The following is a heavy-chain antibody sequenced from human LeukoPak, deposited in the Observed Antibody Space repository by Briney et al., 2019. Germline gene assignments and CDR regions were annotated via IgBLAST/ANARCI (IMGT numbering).Heavy chain of an antibody. D-gene: IGHD5-12*01. V-gene: IGHV1-2*02. CDR3: ARFGYSGYDPRDIAVAGLDY. CDR2: INPNSGGT. Sequence: GASVKVSCKASGYTFTGYYMHWVRQAPGQGLEWMGWINPNSGGTNYAQKFQGRVTMTRDTSISTAYMELSRLRSDDTAVYYCARFGYSGYDPRDIAVAGLDYWGQGTLVTVSS. CDR1: GYTFTGYY. J-gene: IGHJ4*02.